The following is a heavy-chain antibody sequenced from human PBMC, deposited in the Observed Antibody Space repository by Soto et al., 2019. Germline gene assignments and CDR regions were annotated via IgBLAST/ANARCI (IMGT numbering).Heavy chain of an antibody. CDR1: GYTFTSYY. J-gene: IGHJ5*02. Sequence: ASGKVSCKATGYTFTSYYIHWVRRAPGQGLEWMGIINPSGGSTSYAQKFQGRVTMTRDTSTSTVYMELSSLRSEDTAVYYCARDARYSSSWHWFDPWGQGSLVTVSS. CDR3: ARDARYSSSWHWFDP. CDR2: INPSGGST. V-gene: IGHV1-46*01. D-gene: IGHD6-13*01.